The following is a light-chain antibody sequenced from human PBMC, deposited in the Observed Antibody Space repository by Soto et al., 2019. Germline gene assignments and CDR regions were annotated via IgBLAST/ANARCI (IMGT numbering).Light chain of an antibody. J-gene: IGLJ2*01. CDR2: DVS. Sequence: QSVLTQPASVSGSPGQSITISCTGTSSDVGSYNSVSWYQQHPGKAPKLIIYDVSNRPSGVSNRFSGSKSGNTASLTISGLQAEDEADYYCSSYTSSSSVVFGGGTQLTVL. V-gene: IGLV2-14*01. CDR1: SSDVGSYNS. CDR3: SSYTSSSSVV.